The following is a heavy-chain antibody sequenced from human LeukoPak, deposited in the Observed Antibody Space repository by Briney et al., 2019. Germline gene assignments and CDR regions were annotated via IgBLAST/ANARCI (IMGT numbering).Heavy chain of an antibody. CDR1: GFTFDDYA. Sequence: GGSLRLSCAASGFTFDDYAMHWVRQAPGKGLEWVSGISWNSGSIGYADSVKGRFTISRDNAKNSLYLQMNSLRAEDTAVYHCGSFGVIWEIDYWGQGTLVTVSS. J-gene: IGHJ4*02. V-gene: IGHV3-9*01. CDR2: ISWNSGSI. CDR3: GSFGVIWEIDY. D-gene: IGHD2/OR15-2a*01.